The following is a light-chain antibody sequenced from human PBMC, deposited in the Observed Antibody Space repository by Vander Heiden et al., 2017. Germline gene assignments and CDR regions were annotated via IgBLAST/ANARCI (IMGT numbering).Light chain of an antibody. J-gene: IGKJ4*01. V-gene: IGKV1-39*01. CDR1: QSISKY. CDR2: TAS. CDR3: RQRYSPPLT. Sequence: DIHMTQSPTSLSAYVGGTLTIPCRASQSISKYLDWYQQKSHLAPSLLIYTASTSRRAVLATFIGGGSATEFTLTISRLLPEDFAIYYCRQRYSPPLTFGGGTKVEIQ.